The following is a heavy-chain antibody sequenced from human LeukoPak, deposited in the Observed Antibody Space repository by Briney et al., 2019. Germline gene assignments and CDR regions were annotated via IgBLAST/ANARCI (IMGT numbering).Heavy chain of an antibody. CDR1: GGSFSGYY. V-gene: IGHV4-34*01. CDR2: INHSGST. J-gene: IGHJ3*02. D-gene: IGHD3-3*01. CDR3: ARSDYDFWSGYFRGSGDAFDI. Sequence: SETLSLTCAVYGGSFSGYYWSWIRKPPGKGLEWIGEINHSGSTNYNPSLKSRVTISVDTSKNQFSLKLSSVTAADTAVYYCARSDYDFWSGYFRGSGDAFDIWGQGTMVTVSS.